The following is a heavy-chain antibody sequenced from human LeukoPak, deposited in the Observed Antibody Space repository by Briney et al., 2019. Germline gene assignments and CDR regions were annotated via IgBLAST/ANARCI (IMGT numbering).Heavy chain of an antibody. CDR1: GFTFSSYA. Sequence: PAGSLRLSCAASGFTFSSYAMSWVSQAPGKRLVWGSAIGGSGGSTYYAESVKGRFSISRDNSNNTLYLQMNSLRAEDTAVYYCAKDLIAGAAPYSFDPWGQGTLVTVSS. J-gene: IGHJ5*02. CDR2: IGGSGGST. D-gene: IGHD6-19*01. CDR3: AKDLIAGAAPYSFDP. V-gene: IGHV3-23*01.